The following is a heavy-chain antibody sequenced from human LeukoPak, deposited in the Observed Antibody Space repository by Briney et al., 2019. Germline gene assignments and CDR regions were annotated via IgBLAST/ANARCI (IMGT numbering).Heavy chain of an antibody. D-gene: IGHD3-3*01. CDR1: GGSLSSYY. CDR3: ARVIDFWSGMDV. J-gene: IGHJ6*02. Sequence: KSSETLSLTCTVSGGSLSSYYWSWIRQPPGKGLEWIGYIYYSGSTNYTPYLKSRVTISGDTSKNQFSLKLSSVTAADTAVYYCARVIDFWSGMDVWGQGTTVTVSS. CDR2: IYYSGST. V-gene: IGHV4-59*01.